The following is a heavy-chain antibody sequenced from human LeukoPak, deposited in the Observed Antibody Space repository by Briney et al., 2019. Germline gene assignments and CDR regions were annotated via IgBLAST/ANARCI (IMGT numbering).Heavy chain of an antibody. CDR2: ISGSGGST. Sequence: GGSLRLSCAASGFTFSSYAMSWVRQAPGKGLEWVSAISGSGGSTYYADSVKGRFTISRDNSKNTLYLQMNSLRAEDTAVYYCAGVLVQGSAPYWGQGTLVTVSS. CDR1: GFTFSSYA. J-gene: IGHJ4*02. D-gene: IGHD1-1*01. V-gene: IGHV3-23*01. CDR3: AGVLVQGSAPY.